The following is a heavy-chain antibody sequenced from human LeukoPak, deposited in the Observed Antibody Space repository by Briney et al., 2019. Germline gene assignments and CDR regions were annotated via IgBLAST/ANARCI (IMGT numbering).Heavy chain of an antibody. Sequence: SETLSLTCTVSGGSISSSSYYWGWIRHPPGKGLEWIGSIYYSGSTYYNPSLKSRVTISVDTSKNQFSLRLSSVTAADTAVYYCARDLQTAAANNWFDPWGQGTLVTVSS. D-gene: IGHD6-13*01. CDR2: IYYSGST. V-gene: IGHV4-39*07. CDR3: ARDLQTAAANNWFDP. CDR1: GGSISSSSYY. J-gene: IGHJ5*02.